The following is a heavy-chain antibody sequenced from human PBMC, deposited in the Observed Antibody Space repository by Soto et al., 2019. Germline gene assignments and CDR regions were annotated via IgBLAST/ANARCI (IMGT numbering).Heavy chain of an antibody. D-gene: IGHD3-10*01. CDR2: IYRDDDE. J-gene: IGHJ4*02. CDR3: AHSRNLITEDAQVGDFDY. CDR1: GFSLTTDGVG. V-gene: IGHV2-5*02. Sequence: QITLKESGPTLVKPTQTLTLTCNFSGFSLTTDGVGVGWVRQPPGGALERRSLIYRDDDERYSTTLKTRLTITKDPSNNQVDLIMTNMDPVDTATYYCAHSRNLITEDAQVGDFDYWGQGILVTVSS.